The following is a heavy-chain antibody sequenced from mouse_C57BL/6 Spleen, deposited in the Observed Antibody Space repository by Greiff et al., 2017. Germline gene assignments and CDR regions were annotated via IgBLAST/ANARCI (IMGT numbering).Heavy chain of an antibody. D-gene: IGHD1-1*01. CDR2: IYPENGDT. V-gene: IGHV14-4*01. CDR1: GFNITDDY. Sequence: VHVKQSGAELVRPGASVKLSCTASGFNITDDYMHWVKQRPEQGLEWIGWIYPENGDTEYDSKFQGKATITADTSSITAYLQLSSLTSEDTAVYYCTTDYGRTLFFDYCGQGTTLTVSS. CDR3: TTDYGRTLFFDY. J-gene: IGHJ2*01.